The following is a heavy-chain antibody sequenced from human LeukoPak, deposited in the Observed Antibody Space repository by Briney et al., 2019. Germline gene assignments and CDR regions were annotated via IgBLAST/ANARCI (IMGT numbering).Heavy chain of an antibody. Sequence: ASVRVSCKASGYTFTSYYMHWVRQAPGQGLEWMGRINPNSGGTDYAQKFQGRVTMTRDTSISTAYVELSRLRSDDTAVYYCARISSRGGRPYYYGMDVWGQGTTVTVSS. D-gene: IGHD6-13*01. V-gene: IGHV1-2*06. J-gene: IGHJ6*02. CDR1: GYTFTSYY. CDR2: INPNSGGT. CDR3: ARISSRGGRPYYYGMDV.